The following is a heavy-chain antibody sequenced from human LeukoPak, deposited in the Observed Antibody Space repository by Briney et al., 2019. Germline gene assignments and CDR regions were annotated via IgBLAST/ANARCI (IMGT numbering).Heavy chain of an antibody. Sequence: GESLKISCKGSGYSFTSYWIGWVRQMPGKGLEWMGIIYPGDSDTRYSPSFQGQVTISADKSISTAYLQWSSLKASDTAMYYCARLKPHPDSYYYYGMDVWGQGTTVTVSS. V-gene: IGHV5-51*01. J-gene: IGHJ6*02. CDR2: IYPGDSDT. CDR1: GYSFTSYW. CDR3: ARLKPHPDSYYYYGMDV.